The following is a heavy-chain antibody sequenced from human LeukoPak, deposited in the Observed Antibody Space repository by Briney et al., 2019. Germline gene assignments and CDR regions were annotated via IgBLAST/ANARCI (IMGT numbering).Heavy chain of an antibody. CDR2: IYSGGST. V-gene: IGHV3-53*01. Sequence: GGSLRLSCAASGFTVSSNYMSWVRQAPGKGLEWVSVIYSGGSTYYADTVKGRFTISRDNSKNTLYLQVHSLRAEDTAVYYCARGRGSFPPVFDYWGQGTLV. CDR3: ARGRGSFPPVFDY. CDR1: GFTVSSNY. J-gene: IGHJ4*02. D-gene: IGHD1-26*01.